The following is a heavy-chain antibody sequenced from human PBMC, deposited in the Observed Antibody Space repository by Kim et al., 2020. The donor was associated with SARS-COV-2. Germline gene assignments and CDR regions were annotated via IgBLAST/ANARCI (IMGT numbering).Heavy chain of an antibody. V-gene: IGHV4-31*02. Sequence: KSRVTISVDTSKNQFSLKLSSVTAADTAVYYCARRSTDIVVVPAARYFDLWGRGTLVTVSS. D-gene: IGHD2-2*01. J-gene: IGHJ2*01. CDR3: ARRSTDIVVVPAARYFDL.